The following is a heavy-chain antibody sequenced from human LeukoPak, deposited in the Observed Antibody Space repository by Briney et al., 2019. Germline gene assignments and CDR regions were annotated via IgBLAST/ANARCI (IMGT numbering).Heavy chain of an antibody. Sequence: GGSLRLSCAASGFTFSSYAMHWVRQAPGKGLEWVALISYDGSNKYYADSVKGRFTISRDHSNTLHLQMNSLRPEDTAVYFCGRDHTTGGYGPFDCWGQGTRVTVSS. CDR2: ISYDGSNK. V-gene: IGHV3-30*04. CDR1: GFTFSSYA. D-gene: IGHD4-17*01. CDR3: GRDHTTGGYGPFDC. J-gene: IGHJ4*02.